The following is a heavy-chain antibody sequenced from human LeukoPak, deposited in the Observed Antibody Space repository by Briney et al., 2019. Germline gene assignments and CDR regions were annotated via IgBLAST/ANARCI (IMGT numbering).Heavy chain of an antibody. Sequence: PGGSLRLSCAASGFTFSSYAMSWVRQAPGKGLEWVSAISGSGGSTYYADSVKGRFTISRDNSKNTLYLQMNSLRAEDTAVYYCARDLSLAARPLPYYWGQGTLVTVSS. CDR2: ISGSGGST. J-gene: IGHJ4*02. V-gene: IGHV3-23*01. CDR1: GFTFSSYA. D-gene: IGHD6-6*01. CDR3: ARDLSLAARPLPYY.